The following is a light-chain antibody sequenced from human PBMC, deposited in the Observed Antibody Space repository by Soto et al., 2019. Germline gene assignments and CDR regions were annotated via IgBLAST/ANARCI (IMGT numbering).Light chain of an antibody. Sequence: QSALTQPASVSESPGQSITISCTGTSSDVGGYNYVSWYQQHPDKAPKLMIYEVSNRPSGVSNRFSGSKSGNTASLTISGLQAEDEADYYCSSYTSSSTLVFGPGTKLTVL. V-gene: IGLV2-14*01. CDR2: EVS. J-gene: IGLJ1*01. CDR1: SSDVGGYNY. CDR3: SSYTSSSTLV.